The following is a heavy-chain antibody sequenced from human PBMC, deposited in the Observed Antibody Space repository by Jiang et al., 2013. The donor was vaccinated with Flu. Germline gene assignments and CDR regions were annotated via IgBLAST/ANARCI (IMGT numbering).Heavy chain of an antibody. CDR3: ARRKEGDCSGGDCYSSAFDI. J-gene: IGHJ3*02. D-gene: IGHD2-15*01. V-gene: IGHV4-34*01. Sequence: LLKPSETLSLTCAVYVGLQWLLWIWIRQPQEGAGVDWGNQSQWNHLLQPSLKSRVTLSVDTSKNQFSLNLRSVTAADTAAYYCARRKEGDCSGGDCYSSAFDIWGQGTMVTVSS. CDR1: VGLQWLL. CDR2: QSQWNH.